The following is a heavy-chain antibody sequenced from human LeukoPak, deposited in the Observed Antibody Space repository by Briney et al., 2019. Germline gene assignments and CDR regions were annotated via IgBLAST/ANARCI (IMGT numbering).Heavy chain of an antibody. CDR1: GFTFGDYA. D-gene: IGHD4-11*01. J-gene: IGHJ4*02. CDR3: NTYSNSKPDY. V-gene: IGHV3-49*04. CDR2: IRRKAYGGTT. Sequence: GGSLRLSCTASGFTFGDYAMSWVRDAPGEGLEWGGFIRRKAYGGTTEYAASVEGRFTISRDDCKSIAYLQMNSLKTEDTAVYYCNTYSNSKPDYWGPGTLVTVSS.